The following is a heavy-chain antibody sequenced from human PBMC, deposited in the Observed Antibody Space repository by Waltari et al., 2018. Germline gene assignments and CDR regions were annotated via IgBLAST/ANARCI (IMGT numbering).Heavy chain of an antibody. CDR2: IYTSGST. CDR1: GGSISSYY. J-gene: IGHJ6*03. V-gene: IGHV4-4*07. Sequence: QVQLQESGPGLVKPSETLSLTCPVSGGSISSYYWSWIRQPAGKGLEWIGRIYTSGSTNYNPSLKSRVTMSVDTSKNQFSLKLSSVTAADTAVYYCARDFWSGYYYYYYYMDVWGKGTTVTVSS. CDR3: ARDFWSGYYYYYYYMDV. D-gene: IGHD3-3*01.